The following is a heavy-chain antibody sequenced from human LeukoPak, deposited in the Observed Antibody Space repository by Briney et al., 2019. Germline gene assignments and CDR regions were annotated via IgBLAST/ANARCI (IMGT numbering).Heavy chain of an antibody. Sequence: PGGSLRLSCAASGFALSNYWMHWVRHAPGEGLVWVSRVDPAGTTTNYADSVTGRFTASRDNAKNTFYLQLNSLRAEDTALYYCTRVQAGRSGLMDVWGRGTPVTVSS. CDR2: VDPAGTTT. CDR3: TRVQAGRSGLMDV. CDR1: GFALSNYW. V-gene: IGHV3-74*01. J-gene: IGHJ6*02. D-gene: IGHD2-8*02.